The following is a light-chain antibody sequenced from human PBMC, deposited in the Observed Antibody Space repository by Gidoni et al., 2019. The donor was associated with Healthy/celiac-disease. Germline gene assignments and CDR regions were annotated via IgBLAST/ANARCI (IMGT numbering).Light chain of an antibody. CDR3: SSSTSSSTLYV. Sequence: QSALTQPASVSGSPGQSIPISCTGTSSDVGNYNYVSWYQQHPGKAPKVIIYDVNNRPSRVSNRFSGSKSGNTASLTISGLQAEDEADYYCSSSTSSSTLYVFGTGTKVTVL. V-gene: IGLV2-14*01. J-gene: IGLJ1*01. CDR2: DVN. CDR1: SSDVGNYNY.